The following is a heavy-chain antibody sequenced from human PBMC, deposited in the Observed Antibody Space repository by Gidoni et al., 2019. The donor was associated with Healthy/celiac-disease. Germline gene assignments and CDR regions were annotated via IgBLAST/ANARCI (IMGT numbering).Heavy chain of an antibody. J-gene: IGHJ5*02. V-gene: IGHV5-51*03. CDR1: GYSFTSYW. CDR3: ARRGQGDILTGYVGYNWFDP. Sequence: EVQLVQSGAEVKKPGESLKISCKGSGYSFTSYWIGWVRQMPGKGLAWMGILYPGDSDTRYSPSFQGQVTISADKSISTAYLQWSSLKASDTAMYYCARRGQGDILTGYVGYNWFDPWGQGTLVTVSS. D-gene: IGHD3-9*01. CDR2: LYPGDSDT.